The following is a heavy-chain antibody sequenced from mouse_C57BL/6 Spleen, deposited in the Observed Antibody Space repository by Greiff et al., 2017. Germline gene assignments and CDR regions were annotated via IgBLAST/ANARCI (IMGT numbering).Heavy chain of an antibody. Sequence: QVQLQQSRPELVKPGASVKISCKASGYTFTDYYINWVKQRPGQGLEWIGWIFPGSGSTYYNEKFKGKATLTVDKSSSTAYMLLSSLTSEDSAVYFCARGGYGNYGRYAMDYWGQGTSVTVSS. J-gene: IGHJ4*01. D-gene: IGHD2-1*01. CDR1: GYTFTDYY. V-gene: IGHV1-75*01. CDR3: ARGGYGNYGRYAMDY. CDR2: IFPGSGST.